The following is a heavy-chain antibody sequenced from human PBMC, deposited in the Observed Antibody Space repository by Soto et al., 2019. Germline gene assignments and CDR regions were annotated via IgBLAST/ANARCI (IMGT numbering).Heavy chain of an antibody. D-gene: IGHD6-13*01. J-gene: IGHJ2*01. CDR1: GGSVSGGTHY. V-gene: IGHV4-61*01. CDR3: ARGYRTSWYWFDL. CDR2: IYNSWST. Sequence: QAQLQESGPGPVKPSETLSLTCTVSGGSVSGGTHYWSWIRQPPGKGLEWIGYIYNSWSTNYNPSLKSRVTISVDTSKNQFSLKLISVTAADTAVYYCARGYRTSWYWFDLWGRGTLVTVSS.